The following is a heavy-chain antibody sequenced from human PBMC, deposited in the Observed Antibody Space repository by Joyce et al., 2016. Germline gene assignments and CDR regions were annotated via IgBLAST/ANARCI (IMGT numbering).Heavy chain of an antibody. CDR3: ARDHNSGWYFFDY. D-gene: IGHD6-19*01. Sequence: ELQLLESGGGLVKPGVSLRLSCADSGFTVDNYIMTWGRQAPGKGLEWVSSISSKSASIYYADSVKGLFTISRDNAKNSLYLQMNRLRADDTAMYYCARDHNSGWYFFDYWGQGIPVTVSP. V-gene: IGHV3-21*01. CDR1: GFTVDNYI. J-gene: IGHJ4*02. CDR2: ISSKSASI.